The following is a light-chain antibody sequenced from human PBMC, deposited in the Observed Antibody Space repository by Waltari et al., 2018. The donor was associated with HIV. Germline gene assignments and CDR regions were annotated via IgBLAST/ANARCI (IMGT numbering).Light chain of an antibody. Sequence: SYVVSQPPSVSVAPGQTARMTCEGNNVGSKGVHWYQKKPDQAPILVIYYDRDRPSGIPARCSGSNFGNTATLTITSVEAGDEADYYCQVWDSSSDHRGVFGGGTKLTVL. CDR2: YDR. J-gene: IGLJ3*02. V-gene: IGLV3-21*04. CDR1: NVGSKG. CDR3: QVWDSSSDHRGV.